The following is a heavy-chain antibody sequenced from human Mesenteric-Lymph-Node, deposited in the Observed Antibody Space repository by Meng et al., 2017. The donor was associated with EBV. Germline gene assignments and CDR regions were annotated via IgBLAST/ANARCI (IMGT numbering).Heavy chain of an antibody. V-gene: IGHV1-69*06. Sequence: QVQLVQSGAEVKKPGSSVKVSCKASGSTFSRNAISWVRQAPGQGREWMGGFEPEDGETIYAQSFQGRVTLTEDTSTDIAYMELSSLRSEDTAVYYCARLYCSSTSCQSVNWFDPWGQGTLVTVSS. CDR2: FEPEDGET. J-gene: IGHJ5*02. CDR1: GSTFSRNA. D-gene: IGHD2-2*01. CDR3: ARLYCSSTSCQSVNWFDP.